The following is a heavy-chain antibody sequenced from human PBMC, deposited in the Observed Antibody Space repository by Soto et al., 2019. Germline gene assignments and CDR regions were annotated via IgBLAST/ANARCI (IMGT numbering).Heavy chain of an antibody. D-gene: IGHD6-6*01. CDR1: GYTFTNYG. V-gene: IGHV1-18*01. J-gene: IGHJ4*01. Sequence: QVQLVQSGAEVKKPGASVKVSCKASGYTFTNYGINWLRQAPGHGLEWLGWVSAYNGERRYAQRVQARVIMTTDTSTTSAYMELRSLRSDDTAVSYCSRGTSIPASGDYWGQGTLVTVSS. CDR2: VSAYNGER. CDR3: SRGTSIPASGDY.